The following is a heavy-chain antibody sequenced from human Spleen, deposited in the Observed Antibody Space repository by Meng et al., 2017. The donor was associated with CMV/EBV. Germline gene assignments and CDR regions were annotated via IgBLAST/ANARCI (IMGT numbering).Heavy chain of an antibody. CDR1: GLNFKIYG. V-gene: IGHV3-30*02. CDR3: VKDFPGDCYPFCYYFSHGMDV. CDR2: IRYDEKTK. J-gene: IGHJ6*02. D-gene: IGHD2-21*01. Sequence: GESLKISCATSGLNFKIYGMHWVRQLPGKGLEWVAFIRYDEKTKYYADSVKGRFTISRDNSKNTLYLQMNSLTVEDTAVYYWVKDFPGDCYPFCYYFSHGMDVWGQGTTVTVSS.